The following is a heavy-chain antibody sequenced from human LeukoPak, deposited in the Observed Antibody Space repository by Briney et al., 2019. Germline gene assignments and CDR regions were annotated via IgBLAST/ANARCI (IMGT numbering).Heavy chain of an antibody. V-gene: IGHV4-39*01. J-gene: IGHJ6*03. CDR1: GGSISSSSYY. CDR3: AKAGGDYRYYYYYYMDV. CDR2: IYYSGST. Sequence: PSETLSLTCTVSGGSISSSSYYWGWLRQPPGTGLEWIGSIYYSGSTYYNPSLKSRVTISVDTSKNRFSLKLGSVTAADTAVYYCAKAGGDYRYYYYYYMDVWGKGTTVTVSS. D-gene: IGHD4-17*01.